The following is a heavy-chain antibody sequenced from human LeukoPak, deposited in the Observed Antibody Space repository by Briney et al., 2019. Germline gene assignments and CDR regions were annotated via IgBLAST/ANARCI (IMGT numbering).Heavy chain of an antibody. J-gene: IGHJ3*02. D-gene: IGHD3-10*01. CDR1: GFSFSRYW. CDR3: VRGDYYDSGTSFIDAFDI. CDR2: TKQDGSQK. Sequence: GGSLRLSCSASGFSFSRYWMSWVRQAPGKGLEWVANTKQDGSQKFYVASVKGRFTISRDNARNSLYLQMNSLRAEDTAVYYCVRGDYYDSGTSFIDAFDIWGQGTRVTVSS. V-gene: IGHV3-7*01.